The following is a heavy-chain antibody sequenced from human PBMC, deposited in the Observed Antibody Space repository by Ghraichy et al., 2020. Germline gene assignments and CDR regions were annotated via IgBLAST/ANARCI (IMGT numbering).Heavy chain of an antibody. CDR1: GGSINSIDYY. D-gene: IGHD3-16*01. J-gene: IGHJ4*02. V-gene: IGHV4-30-4*01. CDR2: IFYRGRT. CDR3: ASSSEVFGVDN. Sequence: SETLSLTCTVSGGSINSIDYYWSWIRQPPGKGLEWVGYIFYRGRTSYNPSLKSRVSISVDTSKNQISLKLSSVTAEDTAVYYCASSSEVFGVDNWGQGTLVTVSS.